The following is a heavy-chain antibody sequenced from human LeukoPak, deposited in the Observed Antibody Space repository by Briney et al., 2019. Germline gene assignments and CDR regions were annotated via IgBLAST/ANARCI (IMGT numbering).Heavy chain of an antibody. Sequence: GGSLRLSCAASGVTIGPYAMYWVRQGPGRGLEWVSVIKADGSGTFYADSVRGRFTTSRDNSNNSLYLQMNSLTSEDTASYYCATWAFYHKLDVWGQGTTVIVSS. CDR1: GVTIGPYA. J-gene: IGHJ6*02. CDR2: IKADGSGT. D-gene: IGHD2/OR15-2a*01. CDR3: ATWAFYHKLDV. V-gene: IGHV3-43*02.